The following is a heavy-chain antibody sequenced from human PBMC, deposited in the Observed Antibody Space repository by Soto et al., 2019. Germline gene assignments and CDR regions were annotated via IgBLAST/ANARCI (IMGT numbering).Heavy chain of an antibody. CDR2: IKSKTDGGTT. V-gene: IGHV3-15*01. J-gene: IGHJ6*03. D-gene: IGHD2-2*02. CDR1: GFTFSNAW. CDR3: TTALRPIVVVPAAIYYYYMDV. Sequence: GGSLRLSCAASGFTFSNAWMSWVRQAPGKGLEWVGRIKSKTDGGTTDYAAPVKGRFTISRDDSKNTLYLQMNSLKTEDTAVYYCTTALRPIVVVPAAIYYYYMDVWGKGTTVTVSS.